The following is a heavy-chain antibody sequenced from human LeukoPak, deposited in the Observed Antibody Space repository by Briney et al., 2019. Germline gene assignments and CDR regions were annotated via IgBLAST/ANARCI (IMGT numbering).Heavy chain of an antibody. CDR2: ISSSGSII. V-gene: IGHV3-11*01. Sequence: GGSLRLSCAASGFTFSDYYMSWIRQAPGKGLEWVSYISSSGSIISYADSVKGRFTISRDNAKKSLYLQMNSLRAEDTAVYYCAKDLRADTGRVYWGQGTLVTVSS. CDR3: AKDLRADTGRVY. CDR1: GFTFSDYY. D-gene: IGHD3-10*01. J-gene: IGHJ4*02.